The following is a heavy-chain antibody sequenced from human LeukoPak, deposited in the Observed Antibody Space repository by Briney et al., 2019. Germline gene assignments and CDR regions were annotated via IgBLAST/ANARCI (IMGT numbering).Heavy chain of an antibody. CDR2: MSHDGSKI. CDR1: GFTFSNYV. Sequence: PGGSLRLSCASSGFTFSNYVLYWVRQAPGKGLEWVAGMSHDGSKIYYADPVKGRFTVSRDNSKNTLYLQMNSLRAEDTAVYYCARSSSGWYNLGYWGQGTLVTVSS. J-gene: IGHJ4*02. D-gene: IGHD6-19*01. V-gene: IGHV3-30*14. CDR3: ARSSSGWYNLGY.